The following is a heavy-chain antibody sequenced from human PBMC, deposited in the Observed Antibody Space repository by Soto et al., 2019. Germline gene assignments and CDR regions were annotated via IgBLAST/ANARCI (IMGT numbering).Heavy chain of an antibody. Sequence: QVQLQESGPGLVKPSETLSLTCTVSGGSISSYYWSWIRQPPGKGLEWIGYIYYSGSTNYNPSLKGRVTISVDTSKNQFSLKLSSVTAADTAVYYCARDRAEYGMDVWGQGTTVTVSS. J-gene: IGHJ6*02. CDR3: ARDRAEYGMDV. V-gene: IGHV4-59*01. CDR1: GGSISSYY. D-gene: IGHD3-10*01. CDR2: IYYSGST.